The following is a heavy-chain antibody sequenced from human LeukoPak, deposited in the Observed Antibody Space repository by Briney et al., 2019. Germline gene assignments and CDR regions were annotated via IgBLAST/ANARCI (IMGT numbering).Heavy chain of an antibody. CDR1: GFTFSTTW. J-gene: IGHJ6*03. V-gene: IGHV3-74*01. Sequence: GGSLRLSCAASGFTFSTTWMHWVRQAPGEGLVWVSRIDSDGSSTIYADSVKGRFTISRDNAENSLYLQMNSLRAEDTAVYYCAREGSRDYYYYMDVWGKGTTVTISS. CDR3: AREGSRDYYYYMDV. CDR2: IDSDGSST.